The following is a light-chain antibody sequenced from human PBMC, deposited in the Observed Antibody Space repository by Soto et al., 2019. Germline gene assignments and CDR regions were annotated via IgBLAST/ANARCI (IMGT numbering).Light chain of an antibody. CDR3: LSYAGSNGWV. CDR1: SSDVGAYNY. Sequence: QSALTQPPSASGSPGQSVTLSCAGTSSDVGAYNYVSWYQQHPGKAPKVMIYEVLKRPSGVPDRFSGSKSGNTASLTVSGLQAEDEADYYCLSYAGSNGWVFGGGTKVTVL. CDR2: EVL. V-gene: IGLV2-8*01. J-gene: IGLJ3*02.